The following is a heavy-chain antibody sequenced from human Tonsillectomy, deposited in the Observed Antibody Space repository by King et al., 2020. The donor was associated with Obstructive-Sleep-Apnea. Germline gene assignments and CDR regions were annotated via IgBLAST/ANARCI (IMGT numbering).Heavy chain of an antibody. CDR1: GYTFTTYW. V-gene: IGHV5-10-1*01. CDR2: IGPSDSYT. CDR3: ATSNVGSFNY. J-gene: IGHJ4*02. Sequence: QLVQSGPEVKKPGDSLRISCKGSGYTFTTYWISWVRQMPGKGLEWMGRIGPSDSYTKYSPSFEGHVTISVDESITTAYLQWSSRKASDTAMYYCATSNVGSFNYWGQGTLVTVSP. D-gene: IGHD1-26*01.